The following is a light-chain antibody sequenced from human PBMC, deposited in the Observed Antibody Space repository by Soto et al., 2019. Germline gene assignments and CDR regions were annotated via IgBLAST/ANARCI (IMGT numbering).Light chain of an antibody. CDR2: GNS. V-gene: IGLV1-40*01. J-gene: IGLJ2*01. CDR3: QSYDSSLSGSV. Sequence: QAVVTQSPSVSGAPGQRVTISCTGSSSNIGAGYDVHWYQQLPGTAPKLLIYGNSNRPSGVPDRVSGSKSGTSASLAITGLQAEDEADYYCQSYDSSLSGSVFGGGTKLTVL. CDR1: SSNIGAGYD.